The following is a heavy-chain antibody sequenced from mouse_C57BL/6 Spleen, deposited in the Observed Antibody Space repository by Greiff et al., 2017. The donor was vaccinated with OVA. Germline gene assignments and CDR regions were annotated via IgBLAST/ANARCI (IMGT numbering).Heavy chain of an antibody. CDR2: IWTGGGT. V-gene: IGHV2-9-1*01. Sequence: QVQLQQSGPGLVAPSQSLSITCTVSGFSLTSYAISWVRQPPGKGLEWLGVIWTGGGTNYNSALKSRLSISKDNSKSQVFLKMNSLQTDDTARYYCARNLREDGYYGYFDVWGTGTTVTVSS. J-gene: IGHJ1*03. CDR3: ARNLREDGYYGYFDV. D-gene: IGHD2-3*01. CDR1: GFSLTSYA.